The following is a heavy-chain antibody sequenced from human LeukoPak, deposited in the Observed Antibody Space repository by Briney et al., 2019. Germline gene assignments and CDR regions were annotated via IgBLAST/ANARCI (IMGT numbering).Heavy chain of an antibody. V-gene: IGHV1-18*01. Sequence: ASVKVSCKASGYTFTSYGISWVRQAPGQGLEWMGWISAYNGNTNYAQKFQGRVTMTRNTSISTAYMELSSLRSEDTAVYYCARGQGSHGQQLGDYWGQGTLVTVSS. CDR3: ARGQGSHGQQLGDY. CDR1: GYTFTSYG. CDR2: ISAYNGNT. J-gene: IGHJ4*02. D-gene: IGHD6-13*01.